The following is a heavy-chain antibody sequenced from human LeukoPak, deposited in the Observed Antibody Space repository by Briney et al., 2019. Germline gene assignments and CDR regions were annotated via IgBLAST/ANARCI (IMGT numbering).Heavy chain of an antibody. CDR3: ARDSSSILD. J-gene: IGHJ4*02. CDR1: GFTFGSYS. Sequence: GGSLRVSCAASGFTFGSYSMNWVRQAPGNGLEWVSSISSSSSYIYYADSVKGRFTISRDNAKNSLYLQMNSLRAEDTAVYYCARDSSSILDWGQGTLVTVSS. D-gene: IGHD6-6*01. CDR2: ISSSSSYI. V-gene: IGHV3-21*01.